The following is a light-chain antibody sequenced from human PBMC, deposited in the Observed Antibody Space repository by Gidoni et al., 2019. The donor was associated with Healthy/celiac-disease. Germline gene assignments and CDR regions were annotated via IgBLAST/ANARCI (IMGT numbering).Light chain of an antibody. CDR1: SSDVGGYNY. CDR2: EVS. V-gene: IGLV2-8*01. J-gene: IGLJ2*01. Sequence: QSALTQPPSASGSPGQSVTISCTGTSSDVGGYNYVSWYQQHPGKAPKLIIYEVSKRPSGVPARFSGSKSDNTASLTVSGLQAEDEADYYCSSYAGSNNLVFGGGTKLTVL. CDR3: SSYAGSNNLV.